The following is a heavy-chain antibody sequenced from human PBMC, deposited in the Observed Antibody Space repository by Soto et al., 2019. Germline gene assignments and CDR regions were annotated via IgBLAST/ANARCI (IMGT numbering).Heavy chain of an antibody. CDR1: GFKFSNYA. Sequence: GGSLGLSCAASGFKFSNYAMSWVRQAPGKGLEWVSLISATGGGTYYADSVKGRFTISRDNSHNTLYLQVHSLTAEDTAVYYCAKDRRAGGNSAFDFDFWGQGAQFTVS. J-gene: IGHJ5*01. V-gene: IGHV3-23*01. CDR2: ISATGGGT. CDR3: AKDRRAGGNSAFDFDF. D-gene: IGHD3-16*01.